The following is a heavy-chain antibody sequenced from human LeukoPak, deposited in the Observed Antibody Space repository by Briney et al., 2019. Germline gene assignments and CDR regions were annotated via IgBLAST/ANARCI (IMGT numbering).Heavy chain of an antibody. CDR1: GYTLTELS. CDR2: FDPEDGET. J-gene: IGHJ3*02. D-gene: IGHD2-15*01. V-gene: IGHV1-24*01. CDR3: ATDLVVSDAFDI. Sequence: SVNVSCKVSGYTLTELSMHWVRQAPGKGLEWMGGFDPEDGETIYAQKFQGRVTMTEDTSTDTAYMELGSLRSEDTAVYYCATDLVVSDAFDIWGQGTMVTFSS.